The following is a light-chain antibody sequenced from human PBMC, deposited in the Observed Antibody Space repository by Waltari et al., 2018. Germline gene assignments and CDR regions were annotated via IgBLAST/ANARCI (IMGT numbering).Light chain of an antibody. V-gene: IGLV2-8*01. J-gene: IGLJ3*02. CDR1: SSDVGHYNY. CDR2: EVQ. Sequence: QSALTQPPSASGSPGQPVTISCTGTSSDVGHYNYVSWYQQRPGSAPTLIVYEVQKRPSGVPDRFSGSKSGNTAYLTVSGLQGEDEAEYFCSAYAGSNNLLFGGGTKLTVL. CDR3: SAYAGSNNLL.